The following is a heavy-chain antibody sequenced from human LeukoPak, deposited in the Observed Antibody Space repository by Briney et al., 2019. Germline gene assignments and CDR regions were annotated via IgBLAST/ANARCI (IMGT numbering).Heavy chain of an antibody. V-gene: IGHV3-48*01. CDR2: ISGSSTI. Sequence: GGSLRLSCVASGFTFSSYNMNWVRQAPGKGLEWVSYISGSSTIYYADSVKGRFTISRDNAKNSLYLQMNSLRAEDTAVYYCARASGSYQTFDYWGQGTLVTVSS. CDR1: GFTFSSYN. J-gene: IGHJ4*02. CDR3: ARASGSYQTFDY. D-gene: IGHD1-26*01.